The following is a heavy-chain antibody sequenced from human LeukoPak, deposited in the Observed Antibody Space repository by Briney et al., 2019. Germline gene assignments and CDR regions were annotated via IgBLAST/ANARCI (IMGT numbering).Heavy chain of an antibody. CDR2: INPSGGST. V-gene: IGHV1-46*01. D-gene: IGHD6-25*01. Sequence: ASVKVSCKASGYTFTSYYMHWVRQAPGQGLEWMGIINPSGGSTSYAQKFQGRVTMTRDTSTSTVYMELSSLRSEDTAVYYCARDMSGDRRRTQRYYFDYWGQGTLVTVSS. CDR3: ARDMSGDRRRTQRYYFDY. J-gene: IGHJ4*02. CDR1: GYTFTSYY.